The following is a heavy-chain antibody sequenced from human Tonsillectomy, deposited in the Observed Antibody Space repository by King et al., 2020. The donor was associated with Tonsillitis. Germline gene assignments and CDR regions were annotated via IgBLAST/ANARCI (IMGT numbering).Heavy chain of an antibody. V-gene: IGHV4-38-2*02. J-gene: IGHJ3*02. D-gene: IGHD4-17*01. CDR1: GYSISSGYY. CDR2: IYHSGTT. Sequence: VQLQESGPGLVKPSETLSLTCAVSGYSISSGYYWGWIRQAPGKGLEWIGSIYHSGTTYYKPSLKSRVTMSVDTSKNQFSLKLSSVTAADTAIYYCTREFYGDYIRAFDIWGQGTLVTVSS. CDR3: TREFYGDYIRAFDI.